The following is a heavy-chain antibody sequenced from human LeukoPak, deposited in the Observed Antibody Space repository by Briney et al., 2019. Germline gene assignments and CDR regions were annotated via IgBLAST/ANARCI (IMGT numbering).Heavy chain of an antibody. Sequence: GGSLRLSCAASGFTFSGSAMHWVRQASGKGLEWVGLIRSKANSYATAYAASVKGRFTISRDDSKNTAYLQMNSLKTEDTAVYFCTRPKWGDSGSDYWGQGTLVTVSS. D-gene: IGHD3-22*01. J-gene: IGHJ4*02. CDR1: GFTFSGSA. CDR3: TRPKWGDSGSDY. V-gene: IGHV3-73*01. CDR2: IRSKANSYAT.